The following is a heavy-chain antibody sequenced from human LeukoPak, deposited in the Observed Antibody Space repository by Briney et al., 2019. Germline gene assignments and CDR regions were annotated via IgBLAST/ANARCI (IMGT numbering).Heavy chain of an antibody. CDR1: GGSISSYY. J-gene: IGHJ4*02. CDR2: IYHSGRT. V-gene: IGHV4-59*08. CDR3: ARHAAFAEYQSHLTHFDY. Sequence: SETLSLTCTVSGGSISSYYWSWIRQPPGKGLEWIGYIYHSGRTNYSPSLKSRVTISVDTSKNQFALKLSSVTAANTAVYYCARHAAFAEYQSHLTHFDYWGQGTLVTVSS. D-gene: IGHD2-2*01.